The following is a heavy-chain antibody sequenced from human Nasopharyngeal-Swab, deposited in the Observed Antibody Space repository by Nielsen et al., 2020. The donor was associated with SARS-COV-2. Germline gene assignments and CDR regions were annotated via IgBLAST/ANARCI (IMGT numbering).Heavy chain of an antibody. V-gene: IGHV6-1*01. D-gene: IGHD5/OR15-5a*01. J-gene: IGHJ4*02. Sequence: SETLSLTCAISGDSLSSNSAAWHWTRQSASRGLEWPGRTYYRSTWNNDYAVSVKSPIIITPDTSKNQFSLQLNSVTPEDTAVYSCAGGAQRSVWVWSQGTLVTVSS. CDR2: TYYRSTWNN. CDR3: AGGAQRSVWV. CDR1: GDSLSSNSAA.